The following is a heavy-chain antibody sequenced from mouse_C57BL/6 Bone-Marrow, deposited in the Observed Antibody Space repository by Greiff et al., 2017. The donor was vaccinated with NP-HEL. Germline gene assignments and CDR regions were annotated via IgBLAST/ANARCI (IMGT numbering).Heavy chain of an antibody. CDR1: GFSLTCYG. CDR2: IWSGGST. V-gene: IGHV2-2*01. CDR3: ARNDDGYPWFAY. D-gene: IGHD2-3*01. J-gene: IGHJ3*01. Sequence: VQRVESGPGLVQPSQSLSITCTVSGFSLTCYGVHWVRQSPGKGLEWLGVIWSGGSTDYNAAFISRLSISKDNSKSQVFFKMNSLQADDTAIYYWARNDDGYPWFAYWGQGTLVTVSA.